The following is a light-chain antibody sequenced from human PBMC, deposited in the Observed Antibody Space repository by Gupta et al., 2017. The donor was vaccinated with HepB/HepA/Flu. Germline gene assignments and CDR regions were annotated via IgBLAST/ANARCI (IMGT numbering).Light chain of an antibody. CDR2: ENN. CDR3: GTWDSRLSVGV. V-gene: IGLV1-51*02. Sequence: QSVLTQPPSVSAAPGQKVTISCSGSNSNIGNNYVSWYQQLPGTAPKLLIYENNKRPSGISDRFSGSQSGTSATLDITGLQTGDEADYYCGTWDSRLSVGVFGGGTKLTVL. J-gene: IGLJ3*02. CDR1: NSNIGNNY.